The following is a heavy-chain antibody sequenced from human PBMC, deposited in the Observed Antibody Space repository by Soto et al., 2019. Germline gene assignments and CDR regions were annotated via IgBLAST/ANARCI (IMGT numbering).Heavy chain of an antibody. V-gene: IGHV3-30*18. Sequence: GGSLRLSCAASGFTFSSYGMHWVRQAPGKGLEWVAVISYDGSNKYYADSVKGRFTISRDNSKNTLYLQMNSLRAEDTAVYYCAKDRGLWWELLSGARFDYWGQGTLVTVSS. CDR2: ISYDGSNK. CDR1: GFTFSSYG. D-gene: IGHD1-26*01. J-gene: IGHJ4*02. CDR3: AKDRGLWWELLSGARFDY.